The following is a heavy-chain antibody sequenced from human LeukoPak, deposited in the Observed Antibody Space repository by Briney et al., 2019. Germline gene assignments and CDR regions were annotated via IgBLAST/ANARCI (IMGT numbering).Heavy chain of an antibody. D-gene: IGHD6-19*01. CDR2: IYYSGST. V-gene: IGHV4-61*01. CDR3: ARYNGWHRGPFEY. Sequence: SETLCLTCTVSGGSVSSGSYYRSWIRQPPGKELEWIGYIYYSGSTNYNPSLKSRVTISVDTSKNQFSLKLSSVTAADTAVYYCARYNGWHRGPFEYWGQGTLVTVSS. J-gene: IGHJ4*02. CDR1: GGSVSSGSYY.